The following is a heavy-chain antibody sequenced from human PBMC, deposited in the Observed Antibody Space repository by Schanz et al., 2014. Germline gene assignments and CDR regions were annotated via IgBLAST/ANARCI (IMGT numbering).Heavy chain of an antibody. CDR2: INLSGGST. CDR1: GYSFTPFP. J-gene: IGHJ6*03. CDR3: ARLGTGMAMDGSVIDSYYDDMDV. Sequence: QVQLVQSWAEVKGPGASVKVSCKASGYSFTPFPIHWVRQAPGQGLEWMGMINLSGGSTTYAQKFQGRVTMTKDTSTSTGDKEKSSLRSEDTGLYYWARLGTGMAMDGSVIDSYYDDMDVWGEGTTVTVSS. D-gene: IGHD6-19*01. V-gene: IGHV1-46*01.